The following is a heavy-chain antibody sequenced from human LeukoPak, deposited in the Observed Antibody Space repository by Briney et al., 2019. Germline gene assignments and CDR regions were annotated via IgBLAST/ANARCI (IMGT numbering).Heavy chain of an antibody. CDR1: GFTFSSYA. Sequence: PGGFLRLSCAASGFTFSSYAMSWVRQAPGKGLEWVSAISGSGGSTYYADSVKGRFTISRDNSKNTLYLQMNSLRAEDTAVYYCAKTDASSSWDDYFDYWGQGTLVTVSS. V-gene: IGHV3-23*01. CDR3: AKTDASSSWDDYFDY. CDR2: ISGSGGST. D-gene: IGHD6-13*01. J-gene: IGHJ4*02.